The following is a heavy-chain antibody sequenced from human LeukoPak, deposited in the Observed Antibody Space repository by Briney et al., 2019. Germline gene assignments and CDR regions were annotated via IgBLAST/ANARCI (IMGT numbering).Heavy chain of an antibody. V-gene: IGHV3-23*01. D-gene: IGHD4/OR15-4a*01. CDR1: GFTFSSYA. CDR3: ARRAGAYSHPYDY. Sequence: SGGSLRLSCAASGFTFSSYAMSWVRQAPGKGLEWVTISRDNSKNTLYLQMNSLRAEDTAVYYCARRAGAYSHPYDYWGQGTLVTVSS. J-gene: IGHJ4*02.